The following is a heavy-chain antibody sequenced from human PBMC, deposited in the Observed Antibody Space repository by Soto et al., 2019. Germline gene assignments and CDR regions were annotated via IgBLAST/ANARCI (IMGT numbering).Heavy chain of an antibody. V-gene: IGHV3-33*01. D-gene: IGHD6-6*01. CDR3: ARGLSSSLDY. CDR1: GFTFSNYG. CDR2: IWYDASNK. J-gene: IGHJ4*02. Sequence: GGSLRLSCAASGFTFSNYGMHWVRQAPGKGLEWVAGIWYDASNKYYADSVKGRFTTSRDNSRNTLYLQMDGLRGEDTAVYYCARGLSSSLDYWGQGTLVTVSS.